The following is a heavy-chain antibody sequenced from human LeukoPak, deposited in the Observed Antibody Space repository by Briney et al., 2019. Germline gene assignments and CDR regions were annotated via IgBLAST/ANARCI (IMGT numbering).Heavy chain of an antibody. J-gene: IGHJ4*02. D-gene: IGHD4-17*01. Sequence: PSETLSHTCAVSGGSISSGGYSWSWIRQPPGKGLEWIGYIYHSGSTYYNPSLKSRVTISVDRSKNQFSLKLSSVTAADTAVYYCARVNYGDYYFDYWGQGTLVTVSS. CDR3: ARVNYGDYYFDY. V-gene: IGHV4-30-2*01. CDR2: IYHSGST. CDR1: GGSISSGGYS.